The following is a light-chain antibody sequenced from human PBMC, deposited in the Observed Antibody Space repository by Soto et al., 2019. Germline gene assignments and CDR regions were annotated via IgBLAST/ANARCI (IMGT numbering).Light chain of an antibody. CDR2: GAS. Sequence: EIVLTQSPGTLSLSPGERATLSCRASQSISSSYLAWYQQKPGQAPRLLIYGASSRATGIPDRFSGSGSGTDFTLTISRLEPEDFAVYYCQQYGSSPPEIIFGQGTRLEIK. V-gene: IGKV3-20*01. J-gene: IGKJ5*01. CDR3: QQYGSSPPEII. CDR1: QSISSSY.